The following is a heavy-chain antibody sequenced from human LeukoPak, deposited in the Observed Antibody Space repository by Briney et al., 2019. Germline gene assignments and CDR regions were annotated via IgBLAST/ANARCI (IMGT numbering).Heavy chain of an antibody. V-gene: IGHV3-48*03. D-gene: IGHD3-22*01. CDR1: GFTFSNYE. J-gene: IGHJ4*02. Sequence: GGSLRLSCAASGFTFSNYEMNWVRQAPGKGLEWVSYISSSGNTIYHADSVKGRLTISRDNAKNSLYLQMNSLRAEDTAVYYCARGVYDSSGYYHYWGQGTLVTVSS. CDR2: ISSSGNTI. CDR3: ARGVYDSSGYYHY.